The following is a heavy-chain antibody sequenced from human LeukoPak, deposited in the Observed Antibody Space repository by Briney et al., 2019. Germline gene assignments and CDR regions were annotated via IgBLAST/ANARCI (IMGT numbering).Heavy chain of an antibody. Sequence: SETLSLTCTVSGGSITTYYWSWIRQPPGKGLEWIGYLYYSGSTTYSPSLKSRVTMSVDTSKSQFSLKLSPVTAADTAIYYCARVRGTFETDWGQGTLVTVSS. CDR1: GGSITTYY. D-gene: IGHD2/OR15-2a*01. J-gene: IGHJ1*01. CDR3: ARVRGTFETD. V-gene: IGHV4-59*01. CDR2: LYYSGST.